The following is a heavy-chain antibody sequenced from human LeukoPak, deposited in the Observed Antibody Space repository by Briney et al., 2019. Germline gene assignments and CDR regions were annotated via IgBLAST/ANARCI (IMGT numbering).Heavy chain of an antibody. V-gene: IGHV4-39*07. Sequence: PSETLSLTCTVSGGSISSSSYYWGWIRQPPGKGLEWIGTIYYSGTTNYNPSLKSRVTISLDTSKNQFSLKLRSVTAADTAVYYCARMISSGWRRGDAFDIWGQGTMVTVSS. J-gene: IGHJ3*02. CDR3: ARMISSGWRRGDAFDI. CDR1: GGSISSSSYY. CDR2: IYYSGTT. D-gene: IGHD6-19*01.